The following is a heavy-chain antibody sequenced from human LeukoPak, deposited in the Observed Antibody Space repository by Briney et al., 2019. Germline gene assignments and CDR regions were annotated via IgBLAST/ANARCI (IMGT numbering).Heavy chain of an antibody. CDR2: ISSSSSTI. CDR1: GLTFSSYE. D-gene: IGHD3-10*01. J-gene: IGHJ4*02. Sequence: GGSLRLSCAASGLTFSSYEMNWVRQAPGKGLEWVSYISSSSSTIYYADSVKGRFTISRDNAKNSLYLQMNSLRAEDTAFYYCAKGGGSMVRGVMGYFDYWGQGTLVTVSS. V-gene: IGHV3-48*03. CDR3: AKGGGSMVRGVMGYFDY.